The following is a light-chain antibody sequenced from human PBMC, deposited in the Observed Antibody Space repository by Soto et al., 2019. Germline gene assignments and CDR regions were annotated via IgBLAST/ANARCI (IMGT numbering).Light chain of an antibody. CDR2: DTH. CDR3: GAWDTSLSLWV. CDR1: NSDIGTYS. J-gene: IGLJ3*02. V-gene: IGLV1-51*01. Sequence: QSVLTQPPSVSAAPGQKVTISCSGSNSDIGTYSVSWYQQVPGTPPKLLIYDTHQGPSGIPDRPLGTPDRFSGSKSGTSATLTITGLQTGDEADYFCGAWDTSLSLWVFGGGTKLTVL.